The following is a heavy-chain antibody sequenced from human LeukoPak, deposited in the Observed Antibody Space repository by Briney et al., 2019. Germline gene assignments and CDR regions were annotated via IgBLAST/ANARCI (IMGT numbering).Heavy chain of an antibody. V-gene: IGHV3-21*04. Sequence: PGGSLRLSCAASGFTFSTYNMNWVRQAPGKGLEWVSSISTSSNYISYADSVKGRFTISRDNSKNTLYLQMNSLRAEDTAVYYCAKDRAYGSGIPGYWGQGTLVTVSS. CDR2: ISTSSNYI. CDR1: GFTFSTYN. D-gene: IGHD3-10*01. J-gene: IGHJ4*02. CDR3: AKDRAYGSGIPGY.